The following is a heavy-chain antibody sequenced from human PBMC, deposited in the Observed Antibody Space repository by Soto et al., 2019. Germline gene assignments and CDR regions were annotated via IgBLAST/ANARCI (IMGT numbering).Heavy chain of an antibody. Sequence: QLQLQESGPGLVKPSETLSLTCTVSGGSISSSSYYWGWIRQPPGKGLEWIGSIYYSGSTYYNPSLKSRVTISVDTSKNQFSLKLSSVTAADTAVYYCARHSTNYEFDYWGQGTLVTVSS. J-gene: IGHJ4*02. D-gene: IGHD2-8*01. CDR1: GGSISSSSYY. CDR3: ARHSTNYEFDY. V-gene: IGHV4-39*01. CDR2: IYYSGST.